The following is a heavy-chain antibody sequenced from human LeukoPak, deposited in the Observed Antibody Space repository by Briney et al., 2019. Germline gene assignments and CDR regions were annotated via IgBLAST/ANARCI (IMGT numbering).Heavy chain of an antibody. CDR2: IIPIFGTA. CDR3: ARTIAAAGFDY. V-gene: IGHV1-69*06. D-gene: IGHD6-13*01. CDR1: GGTFSSYA. J-gene: IGHJ4*02. Sequence: ASVKVSCKASGGTFSSYAISWVRQAPGQGLEWMGGIIPIFGTANYAQKFQGRVTITADKSTSTACMELSSLRSEDTAVYYCARTIAAAGFDYWGQGTLVTVSS.